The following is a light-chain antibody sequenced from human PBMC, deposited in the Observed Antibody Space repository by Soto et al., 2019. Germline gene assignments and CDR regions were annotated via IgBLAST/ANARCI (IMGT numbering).Light chain of an antibody. CDR1: QSVTNRY. CDR2: GAS. CDR3: QQYSNWPLT. Sequence: EIVRTQSPVTLSLSPGERATLSCMASQSVTNRYLAWYKQTPGQAPRLFSFGASTRAAGIPARFSGSGSGTEVTLTISSLQSEDFAVYYCQQYSNWPLTFGGGTKVDI. J-gene: IGKJ4*01. V-gene: IGKV3-15*01.